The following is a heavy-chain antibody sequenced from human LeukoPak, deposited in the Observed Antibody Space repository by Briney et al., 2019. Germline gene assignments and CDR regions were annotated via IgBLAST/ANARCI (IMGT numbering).Heavy chain of an antibody. D-gene: IGHD3-3*01. CDR3: ARGQKITIFGVVIIGGNWFDP. CDR1: GYTFTSYD. CDR2: MNPNSGNT. V-gene: IGHV1-8*03. J-gene: IGHJ5*02. Sequence: GASVKVSCKASGYTFTSYDINWLRQATGQGLEWMGWMNPNSGNTGYAQKFQGRVTITRNTSISTAYMELSSLRSEDTAVYYCARGQKITIFGVVIIGGNWFDPWGQGTLVTVSS.